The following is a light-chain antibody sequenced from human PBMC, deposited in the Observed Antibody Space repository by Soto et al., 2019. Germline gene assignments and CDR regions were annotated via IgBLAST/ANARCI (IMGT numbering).Light chain of an antibody. J-gene: IGKJ5*01. V-gene: IGKV3-15*01. CDR2: RAS. CDR3: QQYNNWPIT. CDR1: QSVSNN. Sequence: EIVLTQSPGTLSLSPGERATLSCRASQSVSNNYVAWYQQKPGQAPRLLIFRASNRTTGIPARFSGSGSGTEFTLTINSLQSEDFAVYYCQQYNNWPITFGQGTRLEIK.